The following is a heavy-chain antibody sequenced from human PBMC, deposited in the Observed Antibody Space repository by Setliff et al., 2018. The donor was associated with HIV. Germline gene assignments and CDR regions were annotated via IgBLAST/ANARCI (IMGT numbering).Heavy chain of an antibody. CDR1: GVSISNYY. CDR2: IHHSGGT. CDR3: SRQQLDGFRYKYYYMDV. Sequence: SETLSLTCIVSGVSISNYYWGWIRQSPGKGLEWIGFIHHSGGTNYNPSLESRVTISLDTANNHFSLNLRSVTAADTAVYYCSRQQLDGFRYKYYYMDVWGKGTTVTVSS. J-gene: IGHJ6*03. V-gene: IGHV4-59*01. D-gene: IGHD6-13*01.